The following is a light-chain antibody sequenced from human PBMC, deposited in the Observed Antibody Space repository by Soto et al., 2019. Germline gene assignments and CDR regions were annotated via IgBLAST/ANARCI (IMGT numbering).Light chain of an antibody. V-gene: IGKV1-8*01. CDR1: QGISSY. J-gene: IGKJ1*01. Sequence: NMMYHSLSSLSANKRDRVTITFRASQGISSYLAWYQQKPGKAPKLLIYAASTLQSGVPSRFSGTGSGTEFILTITNLQPEDFATYYCLQHTYIWSFGQGTIVDIK. CDR2: AAS. CDR3: LQHTYIWS.